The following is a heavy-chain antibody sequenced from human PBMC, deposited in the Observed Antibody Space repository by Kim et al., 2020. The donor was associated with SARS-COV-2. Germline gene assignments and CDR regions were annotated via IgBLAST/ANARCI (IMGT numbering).Heavy chain of an antibody. D-gene: IGHD3-3*01. J-gene: IGHJ6*02. Sequence: GGSLRLSCAASGFTFSSYGMHWVRQAPGKGLEWVAVISYDGSNKYYADSVKGRFTISRDNSKNTLYLQMNSLRAEDTAVHYCAKDLVNTIFGVVTHYYYYGMDVWGQGTTVTVSS. CDR3: AKDLVNTIFGVVTHYYYYGMDV. CDR1: GFTFSSYG. V-gene: IGHV3-30*18. CDR2: ISYDGSNK.